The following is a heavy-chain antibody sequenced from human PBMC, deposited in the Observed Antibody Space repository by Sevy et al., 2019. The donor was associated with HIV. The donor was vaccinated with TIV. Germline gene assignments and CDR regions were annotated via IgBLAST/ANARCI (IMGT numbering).Heavy chain of an antibody. CDR1: GFTFSSYS. J-gene: IGHJ4*02. CDR3: ARLKPNYGGNTDY. D-gene: IGHD4-17*01. CDR2: ISSSSSYI. Sequence: GGSLRLSCAASGFTFSSYSMNWVRQAPGKGLEWVSSISSSSSYIYYADSVKGRFTISRDNAKNSLYLQMNSLRAEDTAVYYCARLKPNYGGNTDYWGQGTLVTVSS. V-gene: IGHV3-21*01.